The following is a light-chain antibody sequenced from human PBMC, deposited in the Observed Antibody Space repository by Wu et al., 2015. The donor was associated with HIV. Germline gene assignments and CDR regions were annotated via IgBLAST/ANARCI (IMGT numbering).Light chain of an antibody. Sequence: ELVLTQSPGTLSLSPGGRATLSCRASQSISNNFLAWYQQNPGQPPRLLIYGASTTTTDIPDRFRGSGSGTEFTLTISSLQSEDFAQYFCQQYNKRPPRFGQGTKLDIK. CDR2: GAS. V-gene: IGKV3D-15*01. CDR3: QQYNKRPPR. J-gene: IGKJ2*01. CDR1: QSISNN.